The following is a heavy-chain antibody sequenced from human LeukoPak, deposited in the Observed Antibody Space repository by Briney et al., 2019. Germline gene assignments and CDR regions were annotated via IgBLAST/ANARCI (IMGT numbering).Heavy chain of an antibody. V-gene: IGHV1-24*01. Sequence: ASVKVSCKVSGYTLTELSMHWVRQAPGKGLEWMGGFDPEDGETIYAQKFQGRVTMTEDTSTDTAYMELSSPRSEDTAVYYCATGPQRYFDWLLGYYYMDVWGKGTTVTVSS. D-gene: IGHD3-9*01. J-gene: IGHJ6*03. CDR2: FDPEDGET. CDR1: GYTLTELS. CDR3: ATGPQRYFDWLLGYYYMDV.